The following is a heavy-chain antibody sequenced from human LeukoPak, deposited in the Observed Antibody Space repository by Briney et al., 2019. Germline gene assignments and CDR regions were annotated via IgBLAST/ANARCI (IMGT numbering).Heavy chain of an antibody. CDR1: GYTFTSYA. CDR3: ARDPRNYYGSGSYSGAFDI. J-gene: IGHJ3*02. V-gene: IGHV1-3*01. Sequence: SVKVSCKASGYTFTSYAMHSFRQSPGQTLECMGWINAGNGNTKYSQKFQGRVTITRDTSASTAYMELSSLRSEDTAVYYCARDPRNYYGSGSYSGAFDIWGQGTMVTVSS. CDR2: INAGNGNT. D-gene: IGHD3-10*01.